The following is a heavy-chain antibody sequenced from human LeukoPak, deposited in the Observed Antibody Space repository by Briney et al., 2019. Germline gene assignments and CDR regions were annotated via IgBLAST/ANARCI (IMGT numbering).Heavy chain of an antibody. CDR3: AREAPITYSNYDY. D-gene: IGHD4-11*01. CDR1: GFTFGSYT. CDR2: ISRSSGTI. J-gene: IGHJ4*02. Sequence: PGGSLRLSCPAPGFTFGSYTMNWVRQAPGKGLEWVSYISRSSGTIYYADSVKGRFTISRDNGKNLLYLQMNSLRAEDTAVYYCAREAPITYSNYDYWGQGTLVTVSS. V-gene: IGHV3-48*01.